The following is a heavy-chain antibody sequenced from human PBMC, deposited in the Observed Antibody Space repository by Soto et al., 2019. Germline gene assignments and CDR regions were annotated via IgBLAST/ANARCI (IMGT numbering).Heavy chain of an antibody. J-gene: IGHJ6*02. Sequence: QVQLVQSGAEVKKPGSSVKVSCRASGGHFDRFALSWLRQAHGQGLEWMGGIIPFLSPTTYAHKFQGRVTITADESANTLYLELRSLTSDDTAVYYCARGEDDYGDFGSMDVWGQGTSVTVSS. CDR3: ARGEDDYGDFGSMDV. CDR1: GGHFDRFA. V-gene: IGHV1-69*01. CDR2: IIPFLSPT. D-gene: IGHD4-17*01.